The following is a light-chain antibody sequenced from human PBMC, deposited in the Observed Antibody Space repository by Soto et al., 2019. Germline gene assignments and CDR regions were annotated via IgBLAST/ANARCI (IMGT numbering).Light chain of an antibody. CDR1: HSVSSNY. J-gene: IGKJ1*01. Sequence: EIVLTQSPGTLSLSPGERATLSCRSSHSVSSNYLAWYQQKPGQAPRLLIYDVSSRDTGIPDRFSGSGFGTYFTVTISRLEPVDFAVYYCQQYGISPTFGQGTKVEIK. CDR3: QQYGISPT. V-gene: IGKV3-20*01. CDR2: DVS.